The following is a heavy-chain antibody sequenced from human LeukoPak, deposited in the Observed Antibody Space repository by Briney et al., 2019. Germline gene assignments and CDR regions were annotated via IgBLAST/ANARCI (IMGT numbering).Heavy chain of an antibody. D-gene: IGHD4-17*01. CDR3: AKGDYGDCY. V-gene: IGHV3-23*01. Sequence: GGSLRLSCTGSGFTFSNYAVAWVRQAPGKGLAWVSSFTSSGNTYYADSVKGRFTVSRDNSKSTLYMQMTSLRAEDTAVYYCAKGDYGDCYWGQGTLVTVSS. CDR1: GFTFSNYA. J-gene: IGHJ4*02. CDR2: FTSSGNT.